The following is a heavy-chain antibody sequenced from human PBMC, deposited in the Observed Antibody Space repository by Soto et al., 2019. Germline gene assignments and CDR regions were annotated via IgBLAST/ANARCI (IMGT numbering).Heavy chain of an antibody. D-gene: IGHD2-21*02. CDR1: GGTFSSYA. CDR2: IIPIFGTA. V-gene: IGHV1-69*01. J-gene: IGHJ6*02. CDR3: ARVPQHTVVVSATKYYYYGMDV. Sequence: QVQLVQSGAEVKKPGSSVKVSCKASGGTFSSYAISWVRQAPGQGLEWMGGIIPIFGTANYAQKFQGRVTITADESTSTAYMELSSLRSEDTAVYYCARVPQHTVVVSATKYYYYGMDVWGQGTTVTVCS.